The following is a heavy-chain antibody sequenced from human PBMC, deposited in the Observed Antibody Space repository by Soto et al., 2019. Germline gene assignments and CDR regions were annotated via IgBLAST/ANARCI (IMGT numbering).Heavy chain of an antibody. CDR1: GGTFSSYT. CDR2: IIPILGIA. D-gene: IGHD2-21*02. J-gene: IGHJ6*02. CDR3: ARVGTGDRLAYGMDV. Sequence: QVQLVQSGAEVKKPGSSVKVSCKASGGTFSSYTISWVRQAPGQGLEWMGRIIPILGIANYAQKFQGRVTITADKSTSTAYMELSSLRSEDTAVYYCARVGTGDRLAYGMDVWGQGTTVTVSS. V-gene: IGHV1-69*02.